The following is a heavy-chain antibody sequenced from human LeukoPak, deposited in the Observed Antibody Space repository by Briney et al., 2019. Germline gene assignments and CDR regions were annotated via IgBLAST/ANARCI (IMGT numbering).Heavy chain of an antibody. D-gene: IGHD3-22*01. J-gene: IGHJ4*02. CDR2: ISSSGTTI. Sequence: PGGSLRLSCAASGFTFSSYEMNWVRQAPGKGLEWLSYISSSGTTIKYADSVKGRFTISRDNAKNSLYLQVNSLRAEDTAVYYCAKDQVYYDSSGFIDYWGQGTLVTVSS. V-gene: IGHV3-48*03. CDR1: GFTFSSYE. CDR3: AKDQVYYDSSGFIDY.